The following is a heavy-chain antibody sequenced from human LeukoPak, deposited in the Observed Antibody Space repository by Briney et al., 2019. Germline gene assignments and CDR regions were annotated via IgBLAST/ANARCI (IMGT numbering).Heavy chain of an antibody. CDR1: GFTFSSYS. CDR2: ISYDGINQ. CDR3: TLTTFGVVYYFDY. Sequence: PGGSLRLSCATSGFTFSSYSMHWVRQAPGKGLEWVALISYDGINQYYADSVKGPFIISRDNSKNTLYLQLNSLRLEDTAVYYCTLTTFGVVYYFDYWGQGTLVTVSS. J-gene: IGHJ4*02. D-gene: IGHD1/OR15-1a*01. V-gene: IGHV3-30*04.